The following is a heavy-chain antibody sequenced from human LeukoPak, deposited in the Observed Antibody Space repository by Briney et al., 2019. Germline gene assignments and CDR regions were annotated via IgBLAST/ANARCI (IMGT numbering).Heavy chain of an antibody. Sequence: SETLSLTCTVSGGSISSYYWSWIRQPAGKGLEWIGRIYTSGSTNYNPSLKSRVTMSVDTSKNQFSLKLSSVTAADTAVYYCARDMYSSGWYTMYYFDYWGQGTLVTVSS. V-gene: IGHV4-4*07. D-gene: IGHD6-19*01. J-gene: IGHJ4*02. CDR3: ARDMYSSGWYTMYYFDY. CDR1: GGSISSYY. CDR2: IYTSGST.